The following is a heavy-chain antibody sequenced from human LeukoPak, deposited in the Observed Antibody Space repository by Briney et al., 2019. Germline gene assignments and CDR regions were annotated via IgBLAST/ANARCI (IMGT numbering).Heavy chain of an antibody. J-gene: IGHJ4*02. V-gene: IGHV3-30*02. CDR3: ATKRGNSSSLES. D-gene: IGHD2/OR15-2a*01. CDR2: VEYDGGGK. CDR1: RLTFRNYG. Sequence: PAGSLRLSCVVSRLTFRNYGMHWVRQAPGKGLEWVAFVEYDGGGKYYTDSVKGRFTISRDNSRNSLYLQMNSLTAEDTAVYYCATKRGNSSSLESWGQGTLVTVSS.